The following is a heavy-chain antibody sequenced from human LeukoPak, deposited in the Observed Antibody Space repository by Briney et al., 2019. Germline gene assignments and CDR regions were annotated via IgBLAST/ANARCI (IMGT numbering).Heavy chain of an antibody. Sequence: GGSLRLSCAASGFTFSSHAMSWVRQAPGKALEWVSGISGSGGTTYYADSVKGRFTISRDNSKNTLYLQVNSLRAEDTAVYYCARDLVGDTYPDYWGRGTLVTVSS. J-gene: IGHJ4*02. V-gene: IGHV3-23*01. CDR1: GFTFSSHA. CDR3: ARDLVGDTYPDY. D-gene: IGHD2-2*01. CDR2: ISGSGGTT.